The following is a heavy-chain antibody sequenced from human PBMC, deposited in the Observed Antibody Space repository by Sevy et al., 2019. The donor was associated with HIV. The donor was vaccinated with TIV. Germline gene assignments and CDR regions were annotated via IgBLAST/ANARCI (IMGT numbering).Heavy chain of an antibody. J-gene: IGHJ6*02. V-gene: IGHV1-24*01. CDR2: FDPEDGET. Sequence: ASVKVSCKVSGYTLTELSMHWVRQAPGKGLGWMGGFDPEDGETNYAQKFQGRVTMTEDTSTDTAYLELSSLRSEDTAVYYCATGLYYYGMDVWGQGTTVTVSS. CDR3: ATGLYYYGMDV. CDR1: GYTLTELS.